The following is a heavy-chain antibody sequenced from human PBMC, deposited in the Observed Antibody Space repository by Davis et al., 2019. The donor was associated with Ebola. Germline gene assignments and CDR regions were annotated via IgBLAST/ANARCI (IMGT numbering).Heavy chain of an antibody. J-gene: IGHJ3*02. V-gene: IGHV3-7*03. CDR2: IKQDGTVK. CDR1: GFTFINYW. Sequence: PGGSLRLSCAASGFTFINYWMTWVRQAPGKGLEWVANIKQDGTVKYYVDSLKGRFTISRDNAKNSLYLQMNSLRAEDTAVYYCARVRYGDTVGAFDIWGQGTMVTVSS. CDR3: ARVRYGDTVGAFDI. D-gene: IGHD4-17*01.